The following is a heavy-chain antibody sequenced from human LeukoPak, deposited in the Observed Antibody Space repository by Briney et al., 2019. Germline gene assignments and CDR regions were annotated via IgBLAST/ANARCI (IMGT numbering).Heavy chain of an antibody. Sequence: GGSLRLSCAASGFTFSSYSMNWVRQAPGKGLEWVSFISSSGTTYYADSVKGRFTISRDNAKSSVYLQLNSLRGEDTAVYYCTRDRSRAEDDWGQGTLVTVSS. J-gene: IGHJ4*02. V-gene: IGHV3-48*01. CDR2: ISSSGTT. CDR1: GFTFSSYS. CDR3: TRDRSRAEDD. D-gene: IGHD1-14*01.